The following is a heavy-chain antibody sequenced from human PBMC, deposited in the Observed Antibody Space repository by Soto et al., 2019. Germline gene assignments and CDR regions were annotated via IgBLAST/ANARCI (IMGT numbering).Heavy chain of an antibody. CDR1: GFSFDDFA. CDR3: TKERVRFLDA. Sequence: QLVESGGGLVQPGGSLRLSCVASGFSFDDFAMHWVRQAPGKGLEWISGITWNSVSTDYANSVKGRLTVSRDNAKNSLYLQMSSFTTEVTARDFCTKERVRFLDAWGQGTLVPVSS. D-gene: IGHD3-3*01. V-gene: IGHV3-9*01. J-gene: IGHJ5*02. CDR2: ITWNSVST.